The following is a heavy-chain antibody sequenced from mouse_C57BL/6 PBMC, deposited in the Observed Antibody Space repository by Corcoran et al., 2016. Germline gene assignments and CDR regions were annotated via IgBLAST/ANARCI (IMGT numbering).Heavy chain of an antibody. CDR2: IYPGDGDT. CDR1: GYAFSSYW. J-gene: IGHJ2*01. D-gene: IGHD2-1*01. Sequence: QVQLQQSGAELVKPGASVKISCKASGYAFSSYWMNWVKQRPGKGLEWIGQIYPGDGDTNYNGKFKGKATLTADKSSSTAYMQLSSLTSEDSAVYFGASGYYGNRFDYWGQGTTLTVSS. V-gene: IGHV1-80*01. CDR3: ASGYYGNRFDY.